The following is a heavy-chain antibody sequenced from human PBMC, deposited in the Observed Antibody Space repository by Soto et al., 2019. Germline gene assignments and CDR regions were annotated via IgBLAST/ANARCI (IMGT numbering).Heavy chain of an antibody. CDR1: GFTFRSYA. D-gene: IGHD3-22*01. CDR3: AKEVTYYDSSGYPNWFDP. J-gene: IGHJ5*02. Sequence: GGSLSLSCAASGFTFRSYAISWGRQAPGKGLEWVSAISGSGGSTYYADSVKGRFTISRDNSKNTLYLQMNSLRAEDTAVYYCAKEVTYYDSSGYPNWFDPWGQGTLVTVSS. CDR2: ISGSGGST. V-gene: IGHV3-23*01.